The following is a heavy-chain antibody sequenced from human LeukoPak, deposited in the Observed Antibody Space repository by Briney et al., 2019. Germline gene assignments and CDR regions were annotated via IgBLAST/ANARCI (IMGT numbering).Heavy chain of an antibody. V-gene: IGHV3-33*06. CDR1: GFTFSNFG. J-gene: IGHJ6*03. CDR3: AKSPYYYDGSGYPFYYYMDV. D-gene: IGHD3-22*01. CDR2: IWYDGGSK. Sequence: GGSLRLSCAASGFTFSNFGMHWVRQARGKGLEWVGGIWYDGGSKYYADSVKGRFTGSRDNSKATLYLQMNSLRAEDTAVYYCAKSPYYYDGSGYPFYYYMDVSGKGTTVTVS.